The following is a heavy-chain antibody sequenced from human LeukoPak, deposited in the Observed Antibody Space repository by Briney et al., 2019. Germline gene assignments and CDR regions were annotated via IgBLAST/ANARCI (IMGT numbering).Heavy chain of an antibody. CDR2: ISGRGGNI. CDR3: ARDGGSGEWPYYYYGMDV. J-gene: IGHJ6*02. V-gene: IGHV3-23*01. CDR1: GFTFSSCA. Sequence: GGSLRLSCAASGFTFSSCAMSWVRQAPGKGLEWVSVISGRGGNIYYADSVKGRFTISRDNSKNTLYLQMNSLRAEDTAVYYCARDGGSGEWPYYYYGMDVWGQGTTVTVSS. D-gene: IGHD3-3*01.